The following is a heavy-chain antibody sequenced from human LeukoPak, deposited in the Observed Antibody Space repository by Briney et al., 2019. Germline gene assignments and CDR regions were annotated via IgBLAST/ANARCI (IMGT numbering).Heavy chain of an antibody. CDR3: TTEYSGSYSDAFDI. V-gene: IGHV3-15*01. D-gene: IGHD1-26*01. J-gene: IGHJ3*02. CDR1: GFTFSSYA. Sequence: GRSLRLSCAASGFTFSSYAMHWVRQAPGKGLEWVGRIKSKTDGGTTDYAAPVKGRFTISRDDSKNTLYLQMNSLKTEDTAVYYCTTEYSGSYSDAFDIWGQGTMVTVSS. CDR2: IKSKTDGGTT.